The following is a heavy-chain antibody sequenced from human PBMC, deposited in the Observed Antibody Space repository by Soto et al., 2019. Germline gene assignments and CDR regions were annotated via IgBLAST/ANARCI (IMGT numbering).Heavy chain of an antibody. V-gene: IGHV3-23*01. CDR1: GFTFSSYA. CDR2: ISGSGGST. Sequence: GGSLRLSCAASGFTFSSYAMSWVRQAPGKGLEWVSAISGSGGSTYYADSVKGRFTISRDNSKNTQYLQMNSLRAEDTAVYYCAKDQMELYAFDIWGQGKMVTVSS. D-gene: IGHD1-7*01. J-gene: IGHJ3*02. CDR3: AKDQMELYAFDI.